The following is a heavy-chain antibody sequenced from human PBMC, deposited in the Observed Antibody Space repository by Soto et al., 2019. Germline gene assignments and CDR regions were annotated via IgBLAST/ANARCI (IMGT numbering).Heavy chain of an antibody. J-gene: IGHJ2*01. CDR3: ARGGDYVVRGYFDI. CDR2: IYHSGST. CDR1: IGSISSSNW. Sequence: QVQLQESGPGLVKPSGTLSLTCAVSIGSISSSNWWSWVRQPPGKGLEWIGEIYHSGSTNYNPSLNSLVTISVDKSKNQFSLKLSSVTAADTAVYYCARGGDYVVRGYFDIWGRGTLVTVSS. D-gene: IGHD4-17*01. V-gene: IGHV4-4*02.